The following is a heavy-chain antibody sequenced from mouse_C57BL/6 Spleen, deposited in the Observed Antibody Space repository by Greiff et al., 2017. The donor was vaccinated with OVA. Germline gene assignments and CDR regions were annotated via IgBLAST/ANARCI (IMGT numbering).Heavy chain of an antibody. J-gene: IGHJ2*01. Sequence: EVQLQESGPGLVKPSQSLSLTCSVSGYSITSGYYWNWIRQFPGNKLEWMGYISYDGSNNYNPSLKNRISITRDTSKNQFFLKLNSVTTEDTATYYCAREDYGSVVFDYWGQGTTLTVSS. CDR2: ISYDGSN. V-gene: IGHV3-6*01. CDR3: AREDYGSVVFDY. CDR1: GYSITSGYY. D-gene: IGHD1-1*01.